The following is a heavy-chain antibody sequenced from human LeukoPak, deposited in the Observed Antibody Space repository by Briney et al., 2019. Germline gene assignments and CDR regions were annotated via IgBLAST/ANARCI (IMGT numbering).Heavy chain of an antibody. Sequence: PSETLSLTCTVSGGSISSYYWSWIRQPPGKGLEWIGYIYYSGSTNYNPSLKSRVTISVDTSKNQFSLKLSSVTAADTAVYYCARAYYDFWSGHSNGMDVWGQGTTVTVSS. CDR2: IYYSGST. J-gene: IGHJ6*02. CDR3: ARAYYDFWSGHSNGMDV. V-gene: IGHV4-59*12. CDR1: GGSISSYY. D-gene: IGHD3-3*01.